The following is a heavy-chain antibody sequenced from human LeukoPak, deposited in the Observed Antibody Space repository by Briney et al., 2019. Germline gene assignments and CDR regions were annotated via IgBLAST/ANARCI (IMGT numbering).Heavy chain of an antibody. CDR2: IYYSGSA. J-gene: IGHJ6*03. CDR1: GGSISSYY. CDR3: ARDQRGYSYGSYYMDV. Sequence: SETLSLTCTVSGGSISSYYWSWIRQPPGKGLEWMGYIYYSGSANYNPSLKSRVTISVDTPKTQSSPQLTSVTAADTAVSYSARDQRGYSYGSYYMDVWGKGTTVTVS. V-gene: IGHV4-59*01. D-gene: IGHD5-18*01.